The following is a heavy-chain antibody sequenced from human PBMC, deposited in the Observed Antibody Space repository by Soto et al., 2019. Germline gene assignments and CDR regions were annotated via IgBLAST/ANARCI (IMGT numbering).Heavy chain of an antibody. D-gene: IGHD1-26*01. CDR2: IYYSGTT. CDR1: GYSISSSNW. J-gene: IGHJ4*02. CDR3: ARREIQGPIDY. V-gene: IGHV4-28*01. Sequence: PSETLSLTCAVSGYSISSSNWWGWIRQPPGKGLEWIGYIYYSGTTYYNPSLKSRVTMSVDTSKNQFSLKLTSVTALDTALYYCARREIQGPIDYWGQGTLVTGSS.